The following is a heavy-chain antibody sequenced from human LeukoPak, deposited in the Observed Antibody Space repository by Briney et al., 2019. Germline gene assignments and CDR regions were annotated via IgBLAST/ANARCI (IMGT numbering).Heavy chain of an antibody. D-gene: IGHD1-26*01. CDR3: ARGAGATFYLDY. Sequence: SVKVSCKASGGTFSSYAISWVRQAPGQGLEWMGGIIPIFGTANYAQKFQGRVTITTDESTSTAYMELSSMRSEDTAVYYCARGAGATFYLDYWGQGTLVTVSS. CDR2: IIPIFGTA. V-gene: IGHV1-69*05. CDR1: GGTFSSYA. J-gene: IGHJ4*02.